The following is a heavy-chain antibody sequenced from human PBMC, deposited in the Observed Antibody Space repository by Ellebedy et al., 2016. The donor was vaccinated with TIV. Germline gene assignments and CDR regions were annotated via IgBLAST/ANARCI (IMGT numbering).Heavy chain of an antibody. Sequence: GESLKISCKGSGYSFTSYWIGWVRQMPGKGLEWMGIIYPGDSDTRYSPSFQGQVTISADKSISTAYLQWSSLKASDTAMYYCARGTHCGGDCYSLFDYWGQGTLVTVSS. J-gene: IGHJ4*02. CDR3: ARGTHCGGDCYSLFDY. CDR1: GYSFTSYW. D-gene: IGHD2-21*02. CDR2: IYPGDSDT. V-gene: IGHV5-51*01.